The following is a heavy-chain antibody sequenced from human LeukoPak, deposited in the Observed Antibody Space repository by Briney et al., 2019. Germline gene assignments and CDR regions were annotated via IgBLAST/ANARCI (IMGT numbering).Heavy chain of an antibody. Sequence: SETLSLTCSVSGGSISDYYWSWIRQPPGKGLEWIGYIYRGGTINYNPSVKSRVTMSLDTSKNQISLMWNSVTAADTAIYYCARHWLEAAKTYSYWFDPWGQGTLVTVSS. V-gene: IGHV4-4*09. J-gene: IGHJ5*02. D-gene: IGHD6-13*01. CDR2: IYRGGTI. CDR3: ARHWLEAAKTYSYWFDP. CDR1: GGSISDYY.